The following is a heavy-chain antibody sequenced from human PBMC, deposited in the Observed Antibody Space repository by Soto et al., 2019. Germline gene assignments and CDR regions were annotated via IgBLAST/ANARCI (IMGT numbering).Heavy chain of an antibody. CDR2: IYPGDSDT. J-gene: IGHJ6*02. CDR3: ARAYCLSTSCYRGHYYGMDV. V-gene: IGHV5-51*01. D-gene: IGHD2-2*01. CDR1: GYSFTSYW. Sequence: GESLKISCKGSGYSFTSYWIGWVRQMPGKGLEWMGIIYPGDSDTRYSPSFQGQVTISADKSISTAYLQWSSLKASDTAMYYCARAYCLSTSCYRGHYYGMDVWGQGTTVTVSS.